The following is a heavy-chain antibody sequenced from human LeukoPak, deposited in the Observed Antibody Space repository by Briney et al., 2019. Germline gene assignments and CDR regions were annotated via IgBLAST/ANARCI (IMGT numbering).Heavy chain of an antibody. CDR3: ARAGSGSSFFLDV. Sequence: SETLSLTCTVFGDSISGSGYFWGWIRQPPGKGLQWIGSVYYTGSTYANPSLMSRVTISLGTSKNQFSLKLTSVTAADTAVYFCARAGSGSSFFLDVWGKGTTITVSS. D-gene: IGHD3-22*01. CDR2: VYYTGST. V-gene: IGHV4-39*07. J-gene: IGHJ6*04. CDR1: GDSISGSGYF.